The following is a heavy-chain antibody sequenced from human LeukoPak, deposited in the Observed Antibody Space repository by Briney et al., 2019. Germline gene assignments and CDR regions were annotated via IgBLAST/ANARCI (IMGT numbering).Heavy chain of an antibody. CDR1: GYTFTSYY. D-gene: IGHD1-26*01. CDR3: ARDRDVSGRTWGAFDI. J-gene: IGHJ3*02. V-gene: IGHV1-46*01. Sequence: ASVKVSCKASGYTFTSYYMHWVRQAPAQGLEWMGIINPSGGSTSYAQKFQGRVTMTRDMSTSTVYMELSSLRSEDTAVYYCARDRDVSGRTWGAFDIWGQGTMVTVSS. CDR2: INPSGGST.